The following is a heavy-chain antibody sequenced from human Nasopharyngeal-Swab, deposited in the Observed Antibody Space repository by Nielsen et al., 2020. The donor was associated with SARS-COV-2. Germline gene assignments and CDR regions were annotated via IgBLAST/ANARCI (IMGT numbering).Heavy chain of an antibody. CDR3: ARQTRIAVAGKGVYY. D-gene: IGHD6-19*01. J-gene: IGHJ4*02. V-gene: IGHV4-34*01. Sequence: GSLRLSCAVYGGSFSGYYWSWIRQPPGKGLEWIGEINHSGSTYYNPSLKSRVTISVDTSKNQFSLKLSSVTAADTAVYYCARQTRIAVAGKGVYYWGQGTLVTVSS. CDR1: GGSFSGYY. CDR2: INHSGST.